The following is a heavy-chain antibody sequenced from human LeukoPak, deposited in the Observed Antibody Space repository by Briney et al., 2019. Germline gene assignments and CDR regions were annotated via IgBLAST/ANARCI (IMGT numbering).Heavy chain of an antibody. V-gene: IGHV3-11*01. CDR3: ARASITMIVVVHYGMDV. D-gene: IGHD3-22*01. Sequence: GGSLRLSCTASGFTFSDYYMSWTRQAPGKGLEWVSYISSSGSTIYYADSVKGRFTISRDNAKNSLYLQMNSLRAEDTAVYYCARASITMIVVVHYGMDVWGQGTTVTVSS. CDR2: ISSSGSTI. CDR1: GFTFSDYY. J-gene: IGHJ6*02.